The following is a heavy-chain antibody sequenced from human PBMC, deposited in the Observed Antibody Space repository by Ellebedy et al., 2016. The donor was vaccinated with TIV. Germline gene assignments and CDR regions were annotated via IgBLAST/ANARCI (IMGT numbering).Heavy chain of an antibody. CDR2: VSWDGGST. CDR3: AKSASIIENFYYVDV. V-gene: IGHV3-43D*03. CDR1: GFTFDDYA. D-gene: IGHD2/OR15-2a*01. J-gene: IGHJ6*03. Sequence: GESLKISCAASGFTFDDYAMHWVRQAPGKGLEWVSLVSWDGGSTHYADSVKGRFTISRDNSKNSLSLQMNSLRAEDTALYYCAKSASIIENFYYVDVWGKGTTVTVSS.